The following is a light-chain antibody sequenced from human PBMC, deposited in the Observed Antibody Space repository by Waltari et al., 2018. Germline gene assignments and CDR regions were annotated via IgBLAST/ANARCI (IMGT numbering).Light chain of an antibody. CDR2: AVS. J-gene: IGKJ2*01. CDR1: QSITNY. CDR3: QQSYSTPYT. Sequence: DIQMTQSPSSLSAFVGDRVTITCRASQSITNYLNWYQEKPGKAPKLLIYAVSGLQGGVPSRFSGSGSGTDFTLTISSLQAEDFATYYCQQSYSTPYTFGQGTKLEIK. V-gene: IGKV1-39*01.